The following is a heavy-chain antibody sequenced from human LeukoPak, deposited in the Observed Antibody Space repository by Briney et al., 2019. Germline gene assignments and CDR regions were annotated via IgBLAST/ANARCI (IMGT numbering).Heavy chain of an antibody. J-gene: IGHJ4*02. D-gene: IGHD3-22*01. V-gene: IGHV3-23*01. CDR3: AKDYYDSYYFDH. CDR1: GFTFSSYW. CDR2: ISGGGYTT. Sequence: GGSLRLSCAASGFTFSSYWMHWVRQAPGKGLEWVSSISGGGYTTYYADSVKGRFIISRDNSKNTLYLQMNSLRAEDTAVYYCAKDYYDSYYFDHWGQGTLVTVSS.